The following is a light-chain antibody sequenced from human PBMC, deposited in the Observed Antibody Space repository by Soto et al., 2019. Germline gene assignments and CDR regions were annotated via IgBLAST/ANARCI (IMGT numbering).Light chain of an antibody. CDR3: QQYHKWPLT. CDR1: QSVSTN. Sequence: EIVMAQSPATLSVSPGDRATVRCGASQSVSTNLAWYQQKLGQAPSLLIYGASARATGIPARFSGSGYGTEFTLTISSLQSEDFAVYYCQQYHKWPLTFGGGTKVDIK. V-gene: IGKV3-15*01. J-gene: IGKJ4*01. CDR2: GAS.